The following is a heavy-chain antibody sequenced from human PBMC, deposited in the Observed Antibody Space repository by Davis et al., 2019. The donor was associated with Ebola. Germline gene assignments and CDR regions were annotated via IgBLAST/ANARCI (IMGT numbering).Heavy chain of an antibody. D-gene: IGHD2-2*01. CDR2: INSDGSST. V-gene: IGHV3-74*01. CDR3: ARLCSTPPWAFDI. CDR1: GFTFSSYW. Sequence: GESLKISCAASGFTFSSYWMHWVRQAPGKGLVWVSRINSDGSSTSYADSVKGRFTISRDNAKNTLYLQMNSLRAEDTAVYYCARLCSTPPWAFDIWGQGTMVTVSS. J-gene: IGHJ3*02.